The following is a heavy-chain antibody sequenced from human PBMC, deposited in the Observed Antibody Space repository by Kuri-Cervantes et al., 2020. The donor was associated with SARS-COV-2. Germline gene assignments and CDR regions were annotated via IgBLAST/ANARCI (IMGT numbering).Heavy chain of an antibody. J-gene: IGHJ6*02. Sequence: SETLSLTCTVSGYSISSGYYWGWIRQPPGKGLEWIGSIYHSGSTYYNPSLKSRVTISVDTSKNQFSLKLSSVTAADTAVYYCARSSSWYRGRYYYYYGMDVWGQGTTVTVSS. CDR3: ARSSSWYRGRYYYYYGMDV. V-gene: IGHV4-38-2*02. CDR1: GYSISSGYY. CDR2: IYHSGST. D-gene: IGHD6-13*01.